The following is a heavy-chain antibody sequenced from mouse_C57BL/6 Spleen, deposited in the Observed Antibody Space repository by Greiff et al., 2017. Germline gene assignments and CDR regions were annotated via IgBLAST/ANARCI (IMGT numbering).Heavy chain of an antibody. D-gene: IGHD1-1*01. CDR3: ARGGSSSYFDN. V-gene: IGHV5-4*03. J-gene: IGHJ2*01. CDR1: GFTFSSYA. CDR2: ISDGGSYT. Sequence: EVMLVESGGGLVKPGGSLKLSCAASGFTFSSYAMSWVRQTPEKRLEWVATISDGGSYTYYPDNVKGRFTISRDNTKNNLYLQMSHLKSEDTSMYYGARGGSSSYFDNWGQGTTLTVSS.